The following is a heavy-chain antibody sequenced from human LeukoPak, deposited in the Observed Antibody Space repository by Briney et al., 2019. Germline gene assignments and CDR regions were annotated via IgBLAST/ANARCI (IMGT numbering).Heavy chain of an antibody. CDR3: ARYTLGSYDY. Sequence: ASVTVSCKASGYTFTGYYMHWVRQAPGQGLEWMGWINPNSGDTNYAQKFQGRVTMTRDTSISTAYMELSRLRSDDTAVYYCARYTLGSYDYWGQGTLVTVSS. D-gene: IGHD7-27*01. J-gene: IGHJ4*02. CDR2: INPNSGDT. CDR1: GYTFTGYY. V-gene: IGHV1-2*02.